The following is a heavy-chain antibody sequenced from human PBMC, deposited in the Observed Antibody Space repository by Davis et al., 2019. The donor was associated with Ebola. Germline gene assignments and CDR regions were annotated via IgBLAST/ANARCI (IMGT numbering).Heavy chain of an antibody. J-gene: IGHJ6*04. Sequence: SVKVSCKASGGTFNSYTISWVRHAPGQGLEWMGGIIPDFGTASYAQRFQGRVTITADKSTSTAYMELSSLRSEDTAVYYCARSEYRRYYYYTIDVWGNGTTVTVSS. D-gene: IGHD2/OR15-2a*01. CDR3: ARSEYRRYYYYTIDV. CDR2: IIPDFGTA. V-gene: IGHV1-69*06. CDR1: GGTFNSYT.